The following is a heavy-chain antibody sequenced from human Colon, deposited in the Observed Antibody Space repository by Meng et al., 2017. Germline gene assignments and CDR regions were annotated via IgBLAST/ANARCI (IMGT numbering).Heavy chain of an antibody. CDR1: GGSITSSDW. CDR3: AREVVVAGTRNWLDP. CDR2: TYQNGRP. D-gene: IGHD6-19*01. J-gene: IGHJ5*02. V-gene: IGHV4-4*02. Sequence: QVRLQESGPERVKPSGPLSLTCTVSGGSITSSDWWSWVRQTPGKGLEWIGETYQNGRPNYNPSLKSRVTISVDKSKNQFSLNMTSVTAADTAVYYCAREVVVAGTRNWLDPWGQGILVTVSS.